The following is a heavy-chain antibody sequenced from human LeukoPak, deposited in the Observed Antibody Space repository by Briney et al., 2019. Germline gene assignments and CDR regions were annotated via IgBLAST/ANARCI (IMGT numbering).Heavy chain of an antibody. V-gene: IGHV3-73*01. CDR3: ITPDKPLGYCSGGSCSLGCS. CDR1: GFTFSDSA. CDR2: IRSKTKSYAT. D-gene: IGHD2-15*01. Sequence: GGSLRLSCAASGFTFSDSAMHWVRQASGKGLEWVGRIRSKTKSYATAYAASGKGRFTISRDDSKNTAYLQMNSLQTEDTAVYYCITPDKPLGYCSGGSCSLGCSWGKGTTVTISS. J-gene: IGHJ6*04.